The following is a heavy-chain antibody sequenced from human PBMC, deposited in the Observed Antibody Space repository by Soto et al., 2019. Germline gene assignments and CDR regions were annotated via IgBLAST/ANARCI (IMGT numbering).Heavy chain of an antibody. CDR2: ISGSGAST. J-gene: IGHJ3*02. Sequence: EVQLLESGGGLVQPGGSLRLSCAASGFTFSSYAMSWVRQAPGKGLEWVSAISGSGASTYYADSVKGRFTISRDNSANTLYVQMNSLRAEDTALYYCAKAARSNWNTGHYNDAFDIWGQGTMVTVSS. CDR3: AKAARSNWNTGHYNDAFDI. V-gene: IGHV3-23*01. CDR1: GFTFSSYA. D-gene: IGHD1-1*01.